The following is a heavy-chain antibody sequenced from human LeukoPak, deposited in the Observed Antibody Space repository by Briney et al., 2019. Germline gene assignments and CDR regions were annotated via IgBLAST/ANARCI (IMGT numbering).Heavy chain of an antibody. D-gene: IGHD6-19*01. V-gene: IGHV4-59*01. CDR3: ARVSSGWHSPFDY. CDR2: IYYSGST. J-gene: IGHJ4*02. Sequence: SKTLSLTCTVSGGSISSYYWSWIRQPPGKGLEWIGYIYYSGSTNYNPSLKSRVTISVDTSKNQFSLKLSSVTAADTAVYYCARVSSGWHSPFDYWGQGSLVTVSS. CDR1: GGSISSYY.